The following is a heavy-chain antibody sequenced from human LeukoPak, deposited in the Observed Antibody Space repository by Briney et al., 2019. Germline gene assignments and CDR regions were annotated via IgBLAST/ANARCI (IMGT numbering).Heavy chain of an antibody. CDR1: GYTFTGYY. J-gene: IGHJ4*02. CDR2: INPNSGGT. D-gene: IGHD3-3*01. V-gene: IGHV1-2*02. CDR3: ASTPYYDFWSGSLYYFDY. Sequence: ASVTVSYKASGYTFTGYYMHWVRPAPGQGLEWMGWINPNSGGTNYAQKFQGRVTMTRDTSISTAYMELSRLRSDDTAVYYCASTPYYDFWSGSLYYFDYWGQGTLVTVSS.